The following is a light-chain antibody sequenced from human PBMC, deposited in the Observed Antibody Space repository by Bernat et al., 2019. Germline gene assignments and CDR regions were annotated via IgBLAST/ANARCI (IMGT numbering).Light chain of an antibody. CDR3: SSYRDNTVV. Sequence: QSALTQPASVSGSPGQSITISCTGTSSDIGGYDYVSWYQEHPGKGPKLMIYDVGNRPSGVSSRFSGSKSGNTASLTISGLQAEDEAHYYCSSYRDNTVVFGGGTKVTVL. CDR2: DVG. V-gene: IGLV2-14*03. CDR1: SSDIGGYDY. J-gene: IGLJ2*01.